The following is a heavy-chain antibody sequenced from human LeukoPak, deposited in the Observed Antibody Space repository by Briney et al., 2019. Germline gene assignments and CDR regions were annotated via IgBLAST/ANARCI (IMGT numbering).Heavy chain of an antibody. CDR2: MNPNSGNT. Sequence: ASVKVSCKASGYTFTSYGISWVRQAPGQGLDWMGWMNPNSGNTGYAQKFQGRVTITRNTSISTAYMELSSLRSEDTAVYYCARGRRTRSNYYYMDVWGKGTTVTVSS. D-gene: IGHD3-10*01. J-gene: IGHJ6*03. CDR3: ARGRRTRSNYYYMDV. V-gene: IGHV1-8*03. CDR1: GYTFTSYG.